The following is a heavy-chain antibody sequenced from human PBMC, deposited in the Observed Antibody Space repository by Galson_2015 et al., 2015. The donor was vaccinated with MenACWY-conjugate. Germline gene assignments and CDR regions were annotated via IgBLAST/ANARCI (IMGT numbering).Heavy chain of an antibody. V-gene: IGHV4-39*01. Sequence: LSLTCSVSGGSIYSSDHWWGWIRQPPGKGLEWIASIHHSETTRYNPSLKSRVSISVDTSKNQFSLILNSVSAADTAVYYCARLPRGINLILEGSWGQGILVTVSS. J-gene: IGHJ5*02. CDR1: GGSIYSSDHW. CDR3: ARLPRGINLILEGS. D-gene: IGHD3-16*01. CDR2: IHHSETT.